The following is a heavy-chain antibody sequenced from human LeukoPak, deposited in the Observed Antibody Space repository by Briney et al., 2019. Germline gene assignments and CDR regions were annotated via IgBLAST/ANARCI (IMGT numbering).Heavy chain of an antibody. CDR1: GGSFSGYY. CDR3: ARAGDSSGYCDF. CDR2: INHSGST. Sequence: SETLSLTCAVYGGSFSGYYWSWVRQPPGKGLEWIGEINHSGSTNYSPSLTSRVTISVDTSKNQFSLKLSSVTAADTAVYYCARAGDSSGYCDFWGQGTLVTVSS. J-gene: IGHJ4*02. V-gene: IGHV4-34*01. D-gene: IGHD3-22*01.